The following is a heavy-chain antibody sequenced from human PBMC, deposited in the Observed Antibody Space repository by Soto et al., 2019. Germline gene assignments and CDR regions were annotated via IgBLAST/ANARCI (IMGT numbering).Heavy chain of an antibody. V-gene: IGHV3-15*01. Sequence: PGGSLRLSFAASGFTFSNAWMSWVRQAPGKGLEWVGSIKSKTDGGTTDYAAPVKGRFTISRDDSKNTLYLQMNRLKTEDTAVYYCTTVSMVYVTIAFDXWGQGTRVTVS. CDR1: GFTFSNAW. D-gene: IGHD2-8*01. J-gene: IGHJ4*02. CDR3: TTVSMVYVTIAFDX. CDR2: IKSKTDGGTT.